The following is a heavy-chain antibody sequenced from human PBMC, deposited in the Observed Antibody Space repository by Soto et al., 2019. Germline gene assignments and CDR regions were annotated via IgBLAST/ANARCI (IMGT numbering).Heavy chain of an antibody. CDR2: ISYDGSNK. CDR1: GFTFSSYA. V-gene: IGHV3-30-3*01. J-gene: IGHJ4*02. CDR3: ARGMGLWSDFDY. Sequence: QVQLVESGGGVVQPGRSLRLSCAASGFTFSSYAMHWIRQAPGKGLEWVAVISYDGSNKYYADSVKGRFTISRDNSKHTLYLQMNRLRAYDTAVYYCARGMGLWSDFDYWGQGSLVTVSS. D-gene: IGHD5-18*01.